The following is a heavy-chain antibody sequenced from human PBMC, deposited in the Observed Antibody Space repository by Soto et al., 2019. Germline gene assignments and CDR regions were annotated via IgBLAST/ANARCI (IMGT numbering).Heavy chain of an antibody. CDR1: GGSFSGYY. CDR2: INHSGST. CDR3: ASSVSRIAVAGTGWFDP. D-gene: IGHD6-19*01. V-gene: IGHV4-34*01. Sequence: QVQLQQWGAGLLKPSETLSLTCAVYGGSFSGYYWSWIRQPPGKGLAWIGEINHSGSTNYNPPLKSRFTLSVYTSKNQFSLKLSSVTAADTAVYYCASSVSRIAVAGTGWFDPWGQGTLVTVSS. J-gene: IGHJ5*02.